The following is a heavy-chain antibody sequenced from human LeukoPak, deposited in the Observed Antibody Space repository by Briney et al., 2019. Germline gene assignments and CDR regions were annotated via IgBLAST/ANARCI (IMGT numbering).Heavy chain of an antibody. CDR2: MSGSGGNT. V-gene: IGHV3-23*01. J-gene: IGHJ3*02. CDR1: GFTFSSYA. D-gene: IGHD1-20*01. Sequence: GGSLRLSCAASGFTFSSYAMSWVRQAPGKGLEWVSSMSGSGGNTYYADSVKGRFTISRDNAKNTLYLQMNYLRAEDTAVYYCAKSYGGHQITDNDAFDMWGQGTVVTVSS. CDR3: AKSYGGHQITDNDAFDM.